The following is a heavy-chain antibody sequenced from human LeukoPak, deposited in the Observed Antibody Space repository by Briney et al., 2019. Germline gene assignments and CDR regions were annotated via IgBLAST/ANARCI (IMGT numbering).Heavy chain of an antibody. D-gene: IGHD2-2*01. CDR3: ARDCSSTRCQGPVFDN. CDR2: IHPSGGNT. V-gene: IGHV1-46*01. Sequence: ASVKVSCKASGYTFTSNYMHWVRQAPGQGLEWMGIIHPSGGNTNYAQKFQGRVAMTRDTSTSTVYMELSSLRSEDTAIYYCARDCSSTRCQGPVFDNWGQGTLVTVSS. CDR1: GYTFTSNY. J-gene: IGHJ4*02.